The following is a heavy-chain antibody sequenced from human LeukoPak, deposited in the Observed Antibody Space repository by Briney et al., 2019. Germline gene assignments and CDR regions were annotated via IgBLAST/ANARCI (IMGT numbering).Heavy chain of an antibody. CDR2: ISWNSGSI. J-gene: IGHJ4*02. V-gene: IGHV3-9*02. CDR1: GFTTHDYA. CDR3: AKDRVSSSWYFFDY. D-gene: IGHD6-13*01. Sequence: GRSLTLSCAASGFTTHDYAMHWVRQAPGNALNPPSGISWNSGSIGYADSVKPRFTISRDNAKNSLYLQMNSLRAEDTALYYCAKDRVSSSWYFFDYWGQGTLVTVSS.